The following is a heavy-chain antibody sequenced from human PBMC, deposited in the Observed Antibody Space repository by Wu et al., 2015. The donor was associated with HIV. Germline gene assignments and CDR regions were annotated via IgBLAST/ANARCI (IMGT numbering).Heavy chain of an antibody. D-gene: IGHD4-17*01. CDR1: GYTFTGYY. CDR3: ARDASAGAWPGENPMDV. Sequence: QGQLVQSGAEVKKPGASVRVSCKASGYTFTGYYIHWVRQAPGHGLEWMGWMNPKSGGTNYAQKFEGRVTMTRDTSISTAYMELSRLRSDDTAVYYCARDASAGAWPGENPMDVWGQGTTVHRLL. V-gene: IGHV1-2*02. CDR2: MNPKSGGT. J-gene: IGHJ6*02.